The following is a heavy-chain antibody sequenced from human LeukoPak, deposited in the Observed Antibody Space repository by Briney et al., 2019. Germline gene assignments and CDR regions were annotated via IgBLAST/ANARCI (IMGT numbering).Heavy chain of an antibody. V-gene: IGHV3-48*01. CDR3: ARDTPKGLYYYDTTAVELGEFFDY. Sequence: GGSLRLSCAASGFTFSSYSMNWVRQAPGKGLEWVSYISSSSSTIYYADSVKGRFTISRDNAKNSLYLQMNSLRAEDTAVYYCARDTPKGLYYYDTTAVELGEFFDYWGQGTLVTVSS. CDR2: ISSSSSTI. J-gene: IGHJ4*02. D-gene: IGHD3-22*01. CDR1: GFTFSSYS.